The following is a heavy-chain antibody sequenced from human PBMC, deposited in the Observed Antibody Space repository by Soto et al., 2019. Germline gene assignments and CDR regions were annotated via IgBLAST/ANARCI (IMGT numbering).Heavy chain of an antibody. V-gene: IGHV3-21*01. D-gene: IGHD3-10*01. J-gene: IGHJ6*02. Sequence: GGSLRLSFAASGFTFSSYSMNWVRQAPGKGLEWVSSISSSSSYIYYADSVKGRFTISRDNAKNSLYLQMNSLRAEDTAVYYCARDYITMVRLRSYYYYYGMDVWGQGTTVTVSS. CDR2: ISSSSSYI. CDR1: GFTFSSYS. CDR3: ARDYITMVRLRSYYYYYGMDV.